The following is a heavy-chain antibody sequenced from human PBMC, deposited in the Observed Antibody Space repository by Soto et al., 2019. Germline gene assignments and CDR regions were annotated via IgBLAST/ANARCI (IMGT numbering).Heavy chain of an antibody. J-gene: IGHJ6*02. CDR3: ARIRYYDFWSGYPNLHYYYGMDV. D-gene: IGHD3-3*01. V-gene: IGHV1-18*04. CDR2: ISAYNGNT. Sequence: ASVKVSCKGSGYTFTSYGISWVRQAPGQGLEWMGWISAYNGNTNYAQKLQGRVTMTTDTSTSTAYMELRSLRSDDTAVYYCARIRYYDFWSGYPNLHYYYGMDVWGQGTTVTVSS. CDR1: GYTFTSYG.